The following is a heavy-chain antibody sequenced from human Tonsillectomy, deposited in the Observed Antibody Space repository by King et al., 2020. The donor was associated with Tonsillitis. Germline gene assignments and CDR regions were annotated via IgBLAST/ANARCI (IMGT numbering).Heavy chain of an antibody. CDR3: ARGGDLSTGGSLFDP. Sequence: VQLQESGPGLVKPSQTLSLTCTVSGASISSGSYYWSWIRQPAGKGLEWIGRIYTSGCTNYNPSLESRVTMSTDTSRNQFSLKLRSVTAADTAGYYCARGGDLSTGGSLFDPWGQGTLVTVSS. CDR2: IYTSGCT. CDR1: GASISSGSYY. D-gene: IGHD3-9*01. V-gene: IGHV4-61*02. J-gene: IGHJ5*02.